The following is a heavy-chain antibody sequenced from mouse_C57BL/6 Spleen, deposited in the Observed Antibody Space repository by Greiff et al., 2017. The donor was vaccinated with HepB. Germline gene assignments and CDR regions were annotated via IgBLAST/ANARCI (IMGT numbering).Heavy chain of an antibody. CDR1: GYTFTSYW. V-gene: IGHV1-69*01. CDR2: IDPSDSYT. D-gene: IGHD2-4*01. J-gene: IGHJ2*01. CDR3: ARYYDYDEHYFDY. Sequence: VQLQQSGAELVMPGASVKLSCKASGYTFTSYWMHWVKQRPGQGLEWIGEIDPSDSYTNYNQKFKGKSTLTVDKSSSTSYMQLSSLTSEDSAYYYCARYYDYDEHYFDYWGQGTTLTVSS.